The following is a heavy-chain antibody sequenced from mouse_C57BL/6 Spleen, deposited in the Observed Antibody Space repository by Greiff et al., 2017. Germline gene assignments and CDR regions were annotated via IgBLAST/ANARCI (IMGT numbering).Heavy chain of an antibody. CDR3: ARSLYYGSSYAMDY. CDR2: IDPSDSYT. Sequence: QVQLKQPGAELVMPGASVKLSCKASGYTFTSYWMHWVKQRPGQGLEWIGEIDPSDSYTNYNQKFKGKSTLTVDKSSSTAYMQLSSLTSEDSAVYYCARSLYYGSSYAMDYWGQGTSVTVSS. J-gene: IGHJ4*01. V-gene: IGHV1-69*01. D-gene: IGHD1-1*01. CDR1: GYTFTSYW.